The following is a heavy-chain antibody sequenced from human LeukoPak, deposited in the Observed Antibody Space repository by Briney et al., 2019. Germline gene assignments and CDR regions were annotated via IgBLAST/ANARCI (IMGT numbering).Heavy chain of an antibody. Sequence: ASVKVSCKASVYTFTSFDINWVRQATGQGLEWMGWMNPNSGNTGYAQKFQGRVTMTRNTSTSTAYMELSSLRFEDTAIYYCARGQLLALAGKSRSGYWGQGTLVTVSS. CDR1: VYTFTSFD. D-gene: IGHD6-19*01. CDR2: MNPNSGNT. V-gene: IGHV1-8*01. J-gene: IGHJ4*02. CDR3: ARGQLLALAGKSRSGY.